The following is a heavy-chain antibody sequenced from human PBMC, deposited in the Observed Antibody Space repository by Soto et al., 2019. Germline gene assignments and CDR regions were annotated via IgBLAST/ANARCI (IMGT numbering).Heavy chain of an antibody. J-gene: IGHJ6*02. CDR3: ARLTTMIISLNMDV. CDR2: IYPGDSDT. Sequence: ETLSLTCTVSGGSISSYYWSWIRQPPGKGLEWMGIIYPGDSDTKYSPSFQGHVTISADKSISTAYLQWSSLKASDTAMYYCARLTTMIISLNMDVWGQGTTVTVSS. D-gene: IGHD3-22*01. CDR1: GGSISSYY. V-gene: IGHV5-51*01.